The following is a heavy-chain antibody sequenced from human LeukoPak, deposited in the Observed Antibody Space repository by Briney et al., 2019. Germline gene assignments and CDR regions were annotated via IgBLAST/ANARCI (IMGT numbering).Heavy chain of an antibody. V-gene: IGHV4-39*01. CDR3: ARHSSAARPNFDY. D-gene: IGHD6-6*01. J-gene: IGHJ4*02. CDR2: IYYSGTT. CDR1: GGSISGSNYY. Sequence: PSETLSLTCTVSGGSISGSNYYWRWIRQPPGKGLEWIGSIYYSGTTYYNPSLKSRVTISVDTSKNQFSLEVTSMTAADTAVYYCARHSSAARPNFDYWGQGTLVTVSS.